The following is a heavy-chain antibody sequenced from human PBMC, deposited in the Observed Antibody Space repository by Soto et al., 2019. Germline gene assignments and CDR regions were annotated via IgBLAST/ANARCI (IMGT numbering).Heavy chain of an antibody. CDR2: INHSGST. CDR3: ARAGRSYYGSGRLRNWFDP. V-gene: IGHV4-34*01. D-gene: IGHD3-10*01. Sequence: SETLSLTCAVYGGSFSGYYWSWIRQPPGKGLEWIGEINHSGSTNYNPSLKSRVTISVDTSKNQFSLKLSPVTAADTAVYYCARAGRSYYGSGRLRNWFDPWGQGTLVTVSS. J-gene: IGHJ5*02. CDR1: GGSFSGYY.